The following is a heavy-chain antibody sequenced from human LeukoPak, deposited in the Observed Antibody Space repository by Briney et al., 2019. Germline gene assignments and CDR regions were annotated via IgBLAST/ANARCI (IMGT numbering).Heavy chain of an antibody. CDR2: INHSGST. CDR1: GGSFSGYY. D-gene: IGHD6-6*01. J-gene: IGHJ4*02. V-gene: IGHV4-34*01. Sequence: SETLSLTCAVYGGSFSGYYWSWIRQPPGKGLEWIGEINHSGSTNYNPSLKSRVTISVDTSKNQFSLKLSSVTAADTAVYYCARLDRKDSSSSSLFDYWGQGTLVTVSS. CDR3: ARLDRKDSSSSSLFDY.